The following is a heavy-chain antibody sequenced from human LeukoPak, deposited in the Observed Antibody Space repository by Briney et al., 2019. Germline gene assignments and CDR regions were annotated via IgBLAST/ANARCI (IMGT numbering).Heavy chain of an antibody. V-gene: IGHV3-48*01. J-gene: IGHJ5*02. D-gene: IGHD2-21*01. CDR1: GFTFSSYS. Sequence: GGSLRLSCAASGFTFSSYSMNWVRQAPGKGLEWVSYISSSSSTIYYADSVKGRFTISRDNAKNSLYLQMNSLRAEDTAVYYCASLIVVVIANNWFDPWGQGTLVTVSS. CDR3: ASLIVVVIANNWFDP. CDR2: ISSSSSTI.